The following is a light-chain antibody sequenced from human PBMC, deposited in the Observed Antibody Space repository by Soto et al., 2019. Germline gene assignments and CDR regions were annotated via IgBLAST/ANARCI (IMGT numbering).Light chain of an antibody. J-gene: IGKJ1*01. CDR2: GAS. CDR1: QSVRSNF. V-gene: IGKV3-20*01. CDR3: QRYDSLRT. Sequence: EIVLTEDRGTLSVSRGERATLSCRASQSVRSNFLAWYQQKPGQAPRLLIYGASNRATGIPDRFSGSGSGTDFTLTITRLEPEDFAMYYCQRYDSLRTFGQGTKVDIK.